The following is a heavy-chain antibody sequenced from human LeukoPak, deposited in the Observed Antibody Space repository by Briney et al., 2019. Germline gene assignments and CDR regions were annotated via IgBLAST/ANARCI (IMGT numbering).Heavy chain of an antibody. CDR3: AKDLILWFGESIYYFDY. V-gene: IGHV3-7*01. J-gene: IGHJ4*02. D-gene: IGHD3-10*01. CDR2: IKQDGSEK. Sequence: PGGSLRLSCAASGFTFSSYWMSWVRQAPGKGLEWVAKIKQDGSEKYYVDSAKGRFTISRDNAKNSLYLQMNSLRAEDTAVYYCAKDLILWFGESIYYFDYWGQGTLVTVSS. CDR1: GFTFSSYW.